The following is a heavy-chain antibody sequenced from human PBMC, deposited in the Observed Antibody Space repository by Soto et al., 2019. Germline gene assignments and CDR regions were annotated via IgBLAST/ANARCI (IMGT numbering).Heavy chain of an antibody. Sequence: QVQLVQSGAEVKKPGASVKVSCKASGYTFTSYFMHWVRQAPGQGLEWMGIINPSGGSTSYAQKLQGRVTMTRDTSTSTVYMELSSLRSEDTAVYYCARQYCSGGSCYTLDYWGQGTLVTVSS. CDR2: INPSGGST. V-gene: IGHV1-46*04. D-gene: IGHD2-15*01. J-gene: IGHJ4*02. CDR3: ARQYCSGGSCYTLDY. CDR1: GYTFTSYF.